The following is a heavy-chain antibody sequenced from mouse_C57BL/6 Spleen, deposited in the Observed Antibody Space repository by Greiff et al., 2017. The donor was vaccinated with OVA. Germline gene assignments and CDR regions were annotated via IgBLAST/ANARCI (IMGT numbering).Heavy chain of an antibody. CDR3: ARGGPWFAY. V-gene: IGHV5-17*01. Sequence: EVKVEESGGGLVKPGGSLKLSCAASGFTFSDYGMHWVRQAPEKGLEWVAYISSGSSTIYYADTVKGRFTISRDNAKNTLFLQMTSLRSEDTAMYYCARGGPWFAYWGQGTLVTVSA. CDR1: GFTFSDYG. J-gene: IGHJ3*01. CDR2: ISSGSSTI.